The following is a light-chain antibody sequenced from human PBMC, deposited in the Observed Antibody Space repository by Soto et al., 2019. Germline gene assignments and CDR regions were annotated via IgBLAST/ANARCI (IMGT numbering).Light chain of an antibody. Sequence: ENVLTQSPGTLSLSPGERATLSCRASQSVSSSYLAWYQQKPGQAPRLLIYGASSRATGIPDRFSGSGSGTGFTLTISGLEPEDFAMYYCHQYGSSPPVTFGQGTRLEIK. CDR3: HQYGSSPPVT. V-gene: IGKV3-20*01. CDR1: QSVSSSY. CDR2: GAS. J-gene: IGKJ5*01.